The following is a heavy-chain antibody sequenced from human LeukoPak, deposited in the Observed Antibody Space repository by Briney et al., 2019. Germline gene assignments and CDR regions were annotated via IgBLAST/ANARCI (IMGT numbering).Heavy chain of an antibody. J-gene: IGHJ5*02. CDR1: GLTFSSYG. V-gene: IGHV3-23*01. Sequence: GGSLRLSCAASGLTFSSYGMSWVRQAPGRGLEWVSAISTTGGTTYYADSVRGRFTISRDNSRNTLYLQMNSLRAEDTAVYYCPRDEAGSLWFGEATWGQGTLVTVSS. CDR2: ISTTGGTT. D-gene: IGHD3-10*01. CDR3: PRDEAGSLWFGEAT.